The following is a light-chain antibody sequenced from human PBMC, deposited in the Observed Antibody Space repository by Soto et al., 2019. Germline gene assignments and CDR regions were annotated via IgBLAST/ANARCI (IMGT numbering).Light chain of an antibody. CDR3: QQSYRSPYT. J-gene: IGKJ2*01. CDR2: GAP. V-gene: IGKV1-39*01. CDR1: QSINIY. Sequence: IQMTQSPSSLSASVGDSVTVTCRASQSINIYWNWYQQKPGKAPTLLIYGAPSLQSGVPSRFTGGGSRTDFTLTISSLQPEDFSTYYCQQSYRSPYTFGQGTKLEIK.